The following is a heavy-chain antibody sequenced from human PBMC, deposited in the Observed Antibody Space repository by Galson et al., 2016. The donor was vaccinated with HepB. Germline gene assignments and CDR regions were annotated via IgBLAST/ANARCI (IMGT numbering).Heavy chain of an antibody. V-gene: IGHV3-33*01. CDR2: IWYDGSKK. D-gene: IGHD6-6*01. Sequence: SLRLSCAASGFTFSNYGMHWVRQAPGKGLEWVALIWYDGSKKYCAESVKGRLTISRDNSKNTLDLQMNSLRAEDTAVYYCARDGIPSPQDIGGRLPPPYYYGMDVW. J-gene: IGHJ6*01. CDR3: ARDGIPSPQDIGGRLPPPYYYGMDV. CDR1: GFTFSNYG.